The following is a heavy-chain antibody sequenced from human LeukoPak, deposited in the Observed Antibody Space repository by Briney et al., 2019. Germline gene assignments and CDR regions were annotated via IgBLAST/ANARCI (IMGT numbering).Heavy chain of an antibody. Sequence: TSETLSLTCTVSGGSISSGGYYWSWIRQRPGTGLEWIGYIYYSGSTYYNPSLKSRVTISVDTSKNQFSLKLSSVTAADTAVYYCARVRQKYNWNYWFDPWGQGTLVTVSS. V-gene: IGHV4-31*03. J-gene: IGHJ5*02. CDR3: ARVRQKYNWNYWFDP. D-gene: IGHD1-7*01. CDR2: IYYSGST. CDR1: GGSISSGGYY.